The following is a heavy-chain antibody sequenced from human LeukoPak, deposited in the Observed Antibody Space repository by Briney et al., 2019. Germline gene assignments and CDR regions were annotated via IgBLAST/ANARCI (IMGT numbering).Heavy chain of an antibody. CDR1: GGSFSGYY. Sequence: SETLSLTCAVYGGSFSGYYWSWIRQPTGKGLEWIGRIYTSGSTNYNPSLKSRVTMSVDTSENQFSLKLSSVTAADTAVYYCARGVGATDFDYWGQGTLVTVSS. J-gene: IGHJ4*02. CDR2: IYTSGST. CDR3: ARGVGATDFDY. D-gene: IGHD1-26*01. V-gene: IGHV4-59*10.